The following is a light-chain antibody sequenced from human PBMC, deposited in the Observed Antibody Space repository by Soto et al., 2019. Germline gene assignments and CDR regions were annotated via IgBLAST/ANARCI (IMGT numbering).Light chain of an antibody. Sequence: QSALTQPASVSGSPGQSITISCTGTSSDIGAYKYVSWHQQHPDKAPKVLIYEVNNRPSGVSDRFSGSKSGNTASLTISGLQAEDEADYYCSSYTTSNTVIFGGGTKLTVL. J-gene: IGLJ2*01. CDR3: SSYTTSNTVI. CDR2: EVN. V-gene: IGLV2-14*01. CDR1: SSDIGAYKY.